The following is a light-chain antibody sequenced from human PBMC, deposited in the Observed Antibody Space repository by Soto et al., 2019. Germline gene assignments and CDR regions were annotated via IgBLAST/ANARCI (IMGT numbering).Light chain of an antibody. CDR2: SNN. Sequence: QSVLTQPPSASGTPGQRVTISCSGSSSNIGSNTVNWYQQFPGTAHKLLIYSNNQRPSGVPDRFSGSKSDTSASLAISGLQSEDEADYYCVAWDDRLNGYVFGTGTKLTVL. CDR3: VAWDDRLNGYV. J-gene: IGLJ1*01. CDR1: SSNIGSNT. V-gene: IGLV1-44*01.